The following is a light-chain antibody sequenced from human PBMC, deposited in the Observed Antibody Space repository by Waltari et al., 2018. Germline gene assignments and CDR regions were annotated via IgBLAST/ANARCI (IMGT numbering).Light chain of an antibody. CDR1: QSIGKY. J-gene: IGKJ1*01. V-gene: IGKV3-20*01. CDR3: QKYDRLPAT. CDR2: AAT. Sequence: EIVLTQSPGTLSLSPGERATLSCSAGQSIGKYLGWYQKKPGQAPRLLMYAATTRATGIPDRFSGSGSGTDFSLTISRLEPEDFAVYYCQKYDRLPATFGQGTKVEIK.